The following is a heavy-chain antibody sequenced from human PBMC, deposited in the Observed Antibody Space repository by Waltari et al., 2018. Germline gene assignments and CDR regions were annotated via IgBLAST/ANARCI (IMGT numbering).Heavy chain of an antibody. CDR2: IWYDGSNP. Sequence: QVQLVESGGGVVQPGRSLRLSCAASGFTLSSYGRHWVRQAPGKGLEWVAVIWYDGSNPNYADSVKGRFTISRDNSKNTLYLQLNSLRAEDTAVYYCARDKWELNYWGQGTLVTVSS. J-gene: IGHJ4*02. CDR1: GFTLSSYG. CDR3: ARDKWELNY. V-gene: IGHV3-33*01. D-gene: IGHD1-26*01.